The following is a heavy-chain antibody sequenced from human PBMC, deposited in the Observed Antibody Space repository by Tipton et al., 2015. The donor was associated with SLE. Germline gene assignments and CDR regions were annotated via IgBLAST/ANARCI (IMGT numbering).Heavy chain of an antibody. CDR3: ARDGAFDV. Sequence: TLSLTCTVSGGSISSGSYYWSWIRQPAGKGLEWIGHIYTSGNTNYNPSLQSRVTISVDKSRNQFSLKLSAVTAADTAVYYCARDGAFDVWGQGTVVTVSS. J-gene: IGHJ3*01. CDR2: IYTSGNT. CDR1: GGSISSGSYY. V-gene: IGHV4-61*09.